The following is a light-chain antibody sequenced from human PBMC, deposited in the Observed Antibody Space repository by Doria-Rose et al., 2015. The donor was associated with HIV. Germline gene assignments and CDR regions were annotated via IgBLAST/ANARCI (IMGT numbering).Light chain of an antibody. Sequence: EIVLTQSPGTLSLSPGERATISCRASQSFSSTYLAWYQQKPGQAPSLLIYDGSTRATGIPDRFSASGSGTDFTLTINRLEPEDYALYYCRQYGTSWTFGQGTKVEI. CDR3: RQYGTSWT. CDR2: DGS. V-gene: IGKV3-20*01. CDR1: QSFSSTY. J-gene: IGKJ1*01.